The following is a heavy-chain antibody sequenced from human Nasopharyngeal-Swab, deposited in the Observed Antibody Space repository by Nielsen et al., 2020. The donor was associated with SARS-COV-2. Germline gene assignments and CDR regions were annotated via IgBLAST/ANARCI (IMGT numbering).Heavy chain of an antibody. V-gene: IGHV7-4-1*02. Sequence: ASVKVSCKASGYTFTSYAMHWVRQAPGQGLEWMGWINTNTGNPTYAQGFTGRFVFSLDTSVSTAYLQISSLKAEDTAVYYCARPGWEPYTYYYYGMDVWGQGTTVTVSS. CDR2: INTNTGNP. J-gene: IGHJ6*02. D-gene: IGHD1-26*01. CDR1: GYTFTSYA. CDR3: ARPGWEPYTYYYYGMDV.